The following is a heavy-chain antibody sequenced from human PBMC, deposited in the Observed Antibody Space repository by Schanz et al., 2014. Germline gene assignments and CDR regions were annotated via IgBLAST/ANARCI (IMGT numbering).Heavy chain of an antibody. CDR3: ARGRTFDY. Sequence: QVLQVQSGSEVKKPGSSMKVSCKASGGTFSTYPINWVRQAPGQGLEWLGWMNPNSGNPGFAQKFRGRVTMTRNTSMSTAYIELHILTSEDTAVYYCARGRTFDYWGQGTLVTVSS. J-gene: IGHJ4*02. V-gene: IGHV1-8*02. CDR1: GGTFSTYP. CDR2: MNPNSGNP.